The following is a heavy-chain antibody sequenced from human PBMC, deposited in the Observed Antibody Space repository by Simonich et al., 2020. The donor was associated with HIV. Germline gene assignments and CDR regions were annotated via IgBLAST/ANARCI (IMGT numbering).Heavy chain of an antibody. CDR3: ARGHATYYYDSSGYY. V-gene: IGHV3-74*01. CDR2: FNSDGSST. J-gene: IGHJ4*02. CDR1: GFTFSSYW. D-gene: IGHD3-22*01. Sequence: EVQLVESGGGLVQPGGSLRLSCAASGFTFSSYWMHWFRQAPGKGLLWVSRFNSDGSSTSSADSVKGRFTISRDNAKCTLYLQMNSLRAEDTAVYYCARGHATYYYDSSGYYWGQGTLVTVSS.